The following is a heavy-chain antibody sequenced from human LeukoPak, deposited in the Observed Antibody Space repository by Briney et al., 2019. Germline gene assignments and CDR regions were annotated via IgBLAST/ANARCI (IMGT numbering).Heavy chain of an antibody. CDR3: ARIGGGGPTVITDY. J-gene: IGHJ4*02. V-gene: IGHV3-21*01. CDR2: ITSSSSHI. CDR1: GFTFSSYS. D-gene: IGHD4-11*01. Sequence: GGSLRLSCAASGFTFSSYSMNWVRQAPGKGLEWVSSITSSSSHIYYADSLKGRFTISRDNANNSLYLQMNSLRAEDTAVYYCARIGGGGPTVITDYWGQGALVTVSS.